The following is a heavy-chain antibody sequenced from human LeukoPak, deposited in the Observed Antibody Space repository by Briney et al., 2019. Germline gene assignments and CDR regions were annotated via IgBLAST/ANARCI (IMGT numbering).Heavy chain of an antibody. Sequence: SETLSLTCTVSGYSISSGYYWGWIRQPPGKGLEWIGSIYHSGSTYYNPSLKSRVTISVDTSKNQFSLKLSSVTAADTAVYYCARIGPLYDILTGRRRSRAFDIWGQGTMVTVSS. V-gene: IGHV4-38-2*02. D-gene: IGHD3-9*01. CDR2: IYHSGST. CDR3: ARIGPLYDILTGRRRSRAFDI. CDR1: GYSISSGYY. J-gene: IGHJ3*02.